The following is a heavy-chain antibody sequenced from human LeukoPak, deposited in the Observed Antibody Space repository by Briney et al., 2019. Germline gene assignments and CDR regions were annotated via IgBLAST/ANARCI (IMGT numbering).Heavy chain of an antibody. CDR2: ISGSGANT. V-gene: IGHV3-23*01. CDR3: AKYSDSTGAHYFDY. D-gene: IGHD2/OR15-2a*01. J-gene: IGHJ4*02. Sequence: TGGSLRLSCAASGFTFSSYAMTWVRQAPGKGLEWVSTISGSGANTYYADSVKGRFTISRDNSKNTLSLQMNSLRVKDTALYYCAKYSDSTGAHYFDYWGQGTLVTVSS. CDR1: GFTFSSYA.